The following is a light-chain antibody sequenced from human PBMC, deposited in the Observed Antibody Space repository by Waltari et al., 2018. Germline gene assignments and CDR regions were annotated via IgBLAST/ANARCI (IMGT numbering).Light chain of an antibody. CDR1: QSVLYSSNNKNH. Sequence: DIVMTQSPDSLAVSLGERATINCKSSQSVLYSSNNKNHLAWYQQKPGQAPKLLIYWESTREPDVPDRFSGSGSGTDFTLNISNLQAEDVAVYYCQQYYSTPYTFGQGTKLEIK. CDR3: QQYYSTPYT. CDR2: WES. J-gene: IGKJ2*01. V-gene: IGKV4-1*01.